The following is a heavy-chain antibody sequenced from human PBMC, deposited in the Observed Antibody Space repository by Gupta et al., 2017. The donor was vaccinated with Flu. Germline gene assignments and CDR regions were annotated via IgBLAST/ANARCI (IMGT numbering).Heavy chain of an antibody. V-gene: IGHV4-34*02. CDR3: GRDRQVGLADGAFDI. D-gene: IGHD1-26*01. Sequence: QLQPWGAGLLKPSATLPIACAVYSVSFSGTYWHWIRQPPGEWQEVNGELNPTENPNYNASLKSRVTISVDSAKNQCSQNLMFGTAADTAVYYWGRDRQVGLADGAFDIWGRGTMVTVSS. CDR1: SVSFSGTY. J-gene: IGHJ3*02. CDR2: LNPTENP.